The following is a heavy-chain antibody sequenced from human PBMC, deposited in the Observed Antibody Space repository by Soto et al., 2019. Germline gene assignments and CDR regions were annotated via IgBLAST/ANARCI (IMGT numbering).Heavy chain of an antibody. CDR2: IYYSGST. V-gene: IGHV4-31*03. CDR3: ARATGTTRAFDI. CDR1: GGSISSGGYY. Sequence: QVQLQESGPGLVKPSQTLSLTCTVSGGSISSGGYYWSWIRPHPGKGLEWIGYIYYSGSTYYNPTLKSRVTIPVDTSKNHCSLKLSSVTAADTAVYYCARATGTTRAFDIWGQGTMVTVSS. J-gene: IGHJ3*02. D-gene: IGHD1-7*01.